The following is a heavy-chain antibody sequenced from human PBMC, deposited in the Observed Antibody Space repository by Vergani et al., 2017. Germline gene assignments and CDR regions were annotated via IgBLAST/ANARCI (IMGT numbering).Heavy chain of an antibody. CDR3: AKTYYDFWSGQEGFDY. CDR2: ISGSGGST. CDR1: GFTFSSYA. D-gene: IGHD3-3*01. V-gene: IGHV3-23*01. J-gene: IGHJ4*02. Sequence: EVQLLESGGGLVQPGGSLRLSCAASGFTFSSYAMSWVRQAPGKGLEWVSAISGSGGSTYYADSVKGRFTISRDNSKNTLYLQMNSLRAEDTAVYYCAKTYYDFWSGQEGFDYWGQGTLVTVSS.